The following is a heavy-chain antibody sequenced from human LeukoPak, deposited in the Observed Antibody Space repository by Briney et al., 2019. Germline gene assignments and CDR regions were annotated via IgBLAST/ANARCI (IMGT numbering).Heavy chain of an antibody. V-gene: IGHV4-39*01. CDR3: ARHSRSAYTGYENAFDI. CDR1: GGSISSSGYY. J-gene: IGHJ3*02. D-gene: IGHD5-12*01. Sequence: PSETLSLTCTVSGGSISSSGYYWGWIRQPPGKGLEWIGNIYNSANTHYNPSLKTRITMSVDTSKNQFSLKLNSVTAADTGIYYCARHSRSAYTGYENAFDIWGQGTMVTVSS. CDR2: IYNSANT.